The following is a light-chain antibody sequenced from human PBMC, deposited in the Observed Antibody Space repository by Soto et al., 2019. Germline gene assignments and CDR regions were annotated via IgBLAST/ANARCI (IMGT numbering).Light chain of an antibody. V-gene: IGLV2-14*01. CDR2: DVT. CDR3: CSYTTSNTRQIV. CDR1: SSDVGGYNY. J-gene: IGLJ1*01. Sequence: QSVLTQPASVSGSPGQSITICCTGTSSDVGGYNYVSWYQQQPGKAPKFMIYDVTNRPSGVSNRFSGSKSGNTASLTISGLQAEYEANYYCCSYTTSNTRQIVFGTGTKVTDL.